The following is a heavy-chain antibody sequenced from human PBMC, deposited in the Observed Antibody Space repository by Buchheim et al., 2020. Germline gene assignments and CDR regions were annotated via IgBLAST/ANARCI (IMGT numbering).Heavy chain of an antibody. D-gene: IGHD1-26*01. V-gene: IGHV3-23*01. CDR2: ISGSGGST. Sequence: EVQLLESGGGLVQPGGSLRLSCAASGFTFSSYAMSWVRQAPGKGLEWVSAISGSGGSTSYADSVKGRFTISRDNSQNTLYLQMNSLRAEDTAVYYCAKGLSGWELPSHPLFDYWGQGTL. J-gene: IGHJ4*02. CDR1: GFTFSSYA. CDR3: AKGLSGWELPSHPLFDY.